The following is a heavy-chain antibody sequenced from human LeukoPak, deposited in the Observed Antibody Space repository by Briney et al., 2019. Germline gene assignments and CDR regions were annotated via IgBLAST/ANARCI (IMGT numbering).Heavy chain of an antibody. CDR1: GFTFSDYY. Sequence: GGSLRLSCTASGFTFSDYYMAWTRQAPGKGLEWLSYISTGGDITSYVDSVKGRFTISRDNAKKSVYLQIDSLRAEDTAMYYCARDRQFRLHDPWGQGILVTVSS. V-gene: IGHV3-11*01. CDR3: ARDRQFRLHDP. CDR2: ISTGGDIT. J-gene: IGHJ5*02. D-gene: IGHD3-16*01.